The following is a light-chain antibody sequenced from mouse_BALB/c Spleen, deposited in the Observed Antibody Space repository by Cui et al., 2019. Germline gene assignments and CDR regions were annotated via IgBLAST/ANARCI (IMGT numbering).Light chain of an antibody. CDR2: RTS. Sequence: ENVLTQSPAIMAASLGQKVTMTCSASSSVSSSYLHWYQQKSGASPKPLIHRTSNLASGVPARFSGSGSGTSYSLTISSVEAVDDATYYCQQWSGYPFTFGAGTKLELK. V-gene: IGKV4-58*01. CDR1: SSVSSSY. J-gene: IGKJ5*01. CDR3: QQWSGYPFT.